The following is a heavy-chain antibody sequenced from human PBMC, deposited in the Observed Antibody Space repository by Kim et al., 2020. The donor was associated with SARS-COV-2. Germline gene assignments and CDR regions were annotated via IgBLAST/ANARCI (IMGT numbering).Heavy chain of an antibody. CDR1: GFTFSDYY. CDR2: ISSSGSTI. CDR3: ARDRTGHPNYYYYGMDV. V-gene: IGHV3-11*04. J-gene: IGHJ6*02. Sequence: GGSLRLSCAASGFTFSDYYMSWIRQAPGKGLEWVSYISSSGSTIYYADSVKGRFTISRDNAKNSLYLQMNSLRAEDTAVYYCARDRTGHPNYYYYGMDVWGQGTTVTVSS.